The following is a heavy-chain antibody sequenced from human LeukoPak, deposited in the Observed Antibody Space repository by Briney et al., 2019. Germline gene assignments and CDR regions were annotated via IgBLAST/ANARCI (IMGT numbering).Heavy chain of an antibody. V-gene: IGHV3-30-3*01. CDR2: ISYNEVHT. Sequence: PGKSLRLSCVASGFTFSDYTIHWVRQAPGKGLDWVAIISYNEVHTYYADSVKGRFTISRDNSNNTVHLQMNSLRSDDTAVYYCARRDGYNYVDDYWGQGTLVTVSS. D-gene: IGHD5-24*01. CDR1: GFTFSDYT. J-gene: IGHJ4*02. CDR3: ARRDGYNYVDDY.